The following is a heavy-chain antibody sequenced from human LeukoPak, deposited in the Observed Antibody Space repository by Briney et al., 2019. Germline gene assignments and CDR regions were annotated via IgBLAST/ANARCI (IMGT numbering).Heavy chain of an antibody. D-gene: IGHD4-17*01. J-gene: IGHJ4*02. V-gene: IGHV3-23*01. CDR1: GFTFSSYA. Sequence: GGSLRLSCAASGFTFSSYAMSWVRRAPGKGLEWVSAISGSGGSTYYADSVKGRFTISRDNSKNTLYLQMSSLRAEDTAVYYCAKAYGDYPDYYFDYWGQGTLVTVSS. CDR2: ISGSGGST. CDR3: AKAYGDYPDYYFDY.